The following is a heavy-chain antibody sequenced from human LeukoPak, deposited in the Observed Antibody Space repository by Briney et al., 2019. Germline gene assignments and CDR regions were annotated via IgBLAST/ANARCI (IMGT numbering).Heavy chain of an antibody. V-gene: IGHV4-61*02. Sequence: PSETLSLTCTVSGGSISSGSYYWSWIRQPAGKGLEWIGRIYTSGSTNYNPSLKSRDTISVDTSKNQFSLKLSSVTAADTAVYYCARDEGGNSAWGQGTLVTVSS. D-gene: IGHD4-23*01. CDR3: ARDEGGNSA. J-gene: IGHJ5*02. CDR2: IYTSGST. CDR1: GGSISSGSYY.